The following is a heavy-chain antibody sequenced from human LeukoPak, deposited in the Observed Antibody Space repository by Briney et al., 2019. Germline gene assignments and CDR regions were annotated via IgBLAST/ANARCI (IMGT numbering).Heavy chain of an antibody. Sequence: PGGSLRLSCAASGFTFSSYWMSWVRQAPGKGLEWVANIKQDGSEKYYVDSVKGRFTISRDNAKNSLYLQMNSLRAEDTAVYYCARVKYYYDSSGYYRFDYWGQGTLVTVSS. CDR1: GFTFSSYW. CDR3: ARVKYYYDSSGYYRFDY. J-gene: IGHJ4*02. V-gene: IGHV3-7*01. D-gene: IGHD3-22*01. CDR2: IKQDGSEK.